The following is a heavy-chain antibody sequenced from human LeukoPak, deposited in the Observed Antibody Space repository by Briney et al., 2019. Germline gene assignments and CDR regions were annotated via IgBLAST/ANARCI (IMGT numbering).Heavy chain of an antibody. V-gene: IGHV4-61*02. CDR3: ARQWSGYSYGSDWFDP. CDR2: IYISGSS. Sequence: SETLSLTCTVSGGSISSGSDYWRWIRQPAGTGLEWIGRIYISGSSNYNPSLKSRVTISLDTSKNQFSLKLSSVTAADTAVYYCARQWSGYSYGSDWFDPWGQGTLVTVSS. CDR1: GGSISSGSDY. J-gene: IGHJ5*02. D-gene: IGHD5-18*01.